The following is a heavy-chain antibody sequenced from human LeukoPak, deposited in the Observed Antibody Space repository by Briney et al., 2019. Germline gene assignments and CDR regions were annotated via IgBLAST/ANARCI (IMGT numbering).Heavy chain of an antibody. CDR3: TRVNYYDSGSLYYGYFDY. J-gene: IGHJ4*02. CDR2: IRGQAHGAAT. V-gene: IGHV3-49*04. CDR1: GFTFSSYG. Sequence: GGSLRLSCAASGFTFSSYGMHWVRQAPGKGPEWVGFIRGQAHGAATNYAPFVQDRFTISRDDSRSIVHLQLDSLRTDDTAVYFCTRVNYYDSGSLYYGYFDYWGQGALVTVSS. D-gene: IGHD3-22*01.